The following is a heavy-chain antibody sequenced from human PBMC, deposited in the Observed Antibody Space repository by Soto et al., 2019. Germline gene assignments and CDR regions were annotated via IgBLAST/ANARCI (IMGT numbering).Heavy chain of an antibody. V-gene: IGHV3-74*01. J-gene: IGHJ1*01. CDR2: ISTDGSTT. CDR1: GFTFSGYW. CDR3: ARQGSHHFFQH. Sequence: GGSLRLSCAASGFTFSGYWIHWVRQAPWKGLVWVSRISTDGSTTTYADSAEGRFTISRDNAKNTLYLQMNSLRAEDTAVYYCARQGSHHFFQHCGQGTLVTVSS.